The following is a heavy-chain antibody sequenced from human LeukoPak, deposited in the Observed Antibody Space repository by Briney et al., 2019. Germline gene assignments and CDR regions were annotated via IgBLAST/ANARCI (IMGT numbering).Heavy chain of an antibody. CDR2: ISSSGSTI. CDR1: GFTFSDYY. D-gene: IGHD2/OR15-2a*01. J-gene: IGHJ4*02. CDR3: ARERGRISDFDY. Sequence: PGGSLRVSCAASGFTFSDYYMSWMRQAPGKGLEWVSYISSSGSTIYYAHSVKGRFTISRDNAKNSLYLQLNSLRAEDTAVYYCARERGRISDFDYWGQGTLVTVSS. V-gene: IGHV3-11*01.